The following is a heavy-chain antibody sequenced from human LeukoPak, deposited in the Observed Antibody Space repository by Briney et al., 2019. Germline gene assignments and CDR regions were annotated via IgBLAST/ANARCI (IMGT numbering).Heavy chain of an antibody. J-gene: IGHJ4*02. CDR2: IKEDGSEK. D-gene: IGHD3/OR15-3a*01. V-gene: IGHV3-7*01. CDR3: ARWTGYSMGGFDY. Sequence: GGSLRLSCAASGFTFSSYAMSWVRQAPGKGLEWVANIKEDGSEKYYVGSVKGRFTISRDNAKNSLYLQMNSLRAEDTAVYYCARWTGYSMGGFDYWGQGTLVTVSS. CDR1: GFTFSSYA.